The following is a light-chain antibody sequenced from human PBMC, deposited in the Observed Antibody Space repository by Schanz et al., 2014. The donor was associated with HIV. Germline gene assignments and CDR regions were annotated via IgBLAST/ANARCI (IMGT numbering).Light chain of an antibody. Sequence: EIVLTQSPGTLSLSPGERVTLSCRASQTVSSNSLGWYQQKRGQVPRLLIYSASRRANGIPDRFSGSGSGTDFTLTISRLEPEDFAVYYCQHYGSSPRTFGGGTKVEIK. CDR1: QTVSSNS. J-gene: IGKJ4*01. V-gene: IGKV3-20*01. CDR3: QHYGSSPRT. CDR2: SAS.